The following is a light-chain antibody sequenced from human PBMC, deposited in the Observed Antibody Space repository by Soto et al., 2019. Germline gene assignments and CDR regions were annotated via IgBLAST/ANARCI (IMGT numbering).Light chain of an antibody. CDR1: SSDVGGYNY. CDR3: SSYTSSTAYV. V-gene: IGLV2-14*01. CDR2: EVS. Sequence: QSALTQPASVSGSPGQSITISCTGTSSDVGGYNYVSWYQLHPGKAPKLMVYEVSNRPSGVSNRFSGSKSGNTASLTISGLQAEDEADYYCSSYTSSTAYVLGTGTKGTVL. J-gene: IGLJ1*01.